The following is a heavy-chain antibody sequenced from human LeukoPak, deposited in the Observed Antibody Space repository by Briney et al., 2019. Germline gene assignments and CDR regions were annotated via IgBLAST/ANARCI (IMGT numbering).Heavy chain of an antibody. V-gene: IGHV3-23*01. J-gene: IGHJ4*02. CDR2: ISGGGDTT. CDR1: GFTFSSYA. Sequence: GGSLRLSCAASGFTFSSYAMSWVRQAPGKGLEWVSAISGGGDTTYYAADSVKGRFTISRDNSKNTLYLQMNSLRAEDTALYYCAKLSGTSCYNGIDYWGQGTLVTVSS. CDR3: AKLSGTSCYNGIDY. D-gene: IGHD2-2*02.